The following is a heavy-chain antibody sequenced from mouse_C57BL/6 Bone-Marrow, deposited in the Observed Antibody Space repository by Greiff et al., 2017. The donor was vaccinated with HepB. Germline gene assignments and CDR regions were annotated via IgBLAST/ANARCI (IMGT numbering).Heavy chain of an antibody. CDR1: GFTFSDYY. V-gene: IGHV5-12*01. CDR2: ISNGGGST. Sequence: EVHLVESGGGLVQPGGSLKLSCAASGFTFSDYYMYWVRQTPEKRLEWVAYISNGGGSTYYPDTVKGRFTISRDNAKNTLYLQMSRLKSEDTAMYYCARHPGPYGNYGWFAYWGQGTLVTVSA. J-gene: IGHJ3*01. CDR3: ARHPGPYGNYGWFAY. D-gene: IGHD2-1*01.